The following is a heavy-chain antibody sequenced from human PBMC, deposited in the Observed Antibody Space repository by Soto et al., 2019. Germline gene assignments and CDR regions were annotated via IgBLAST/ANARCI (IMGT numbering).Heavy chain of an antibody. V-gene: IGHV4-59*11. D-gene: IGHD2-15*01. CDR2: IYYSGST. CDR3: AGTRGYCSGGSCPTVVDY. J-gene: IGHJ4*02. Sequence: QVQLQASAPGLVKPSETLSLTCTVSGGSISSHYWSWIRQPPGKGLEWIGYIYYSGSTNYNPSLKSRVTISVDTSKNQFSLKLSSVTAADTAVYYCAGTRGYCSGGSCPTVVDYWGQGTLVTVSS. CDR1: GGSISSHY.